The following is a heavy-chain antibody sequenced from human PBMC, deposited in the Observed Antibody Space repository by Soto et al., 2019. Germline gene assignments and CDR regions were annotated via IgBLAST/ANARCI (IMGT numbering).Heavy chain of an antibody. CDR1: GFTFDDYA. J-gene: IGHJ4*02. Sequence: PGGSLRLSCAASGFTFDDYAMHWVRQAPGKGLEWVSGISWNSGSIGYADSVKGRFTISRDNAKNSQYLQMNSLRAEDTALYYCAKDQGYSSSWYPFDYWGQGTLVTVSS. V-gene: IGHV3-9*01. CDR2: ISWNSGSI. D-gene: IGHD6-13*01. CDR3: AKDQGYSSSWYPFDY.